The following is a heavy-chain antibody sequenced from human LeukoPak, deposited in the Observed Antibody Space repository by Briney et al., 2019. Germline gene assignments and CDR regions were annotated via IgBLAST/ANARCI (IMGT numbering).Heavy chain of an antibody. CDR1: GYTFTNYG. Sequence: EASVKVSCKASGYTFTNYGISWVRQAPGQGLEWMGWISGYNDNTNYAQKFQGRLTVTTDTSTSTTYMELRSLRSDDTAVYYCARDGTSTDDNWGPGTLVTVSS. CDR3: ARDGTSTDDN. D-gene: IGHD2-2*01. J-gene: IGHJ4*02. CDR2: ISGYNDNT. V-gene: IGHV1-18*01.